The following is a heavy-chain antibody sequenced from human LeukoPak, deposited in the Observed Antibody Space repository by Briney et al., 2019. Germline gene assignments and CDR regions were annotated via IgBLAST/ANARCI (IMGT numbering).Heavy chain of an antibody. V-gene: IGHV4-61*08. CDR2: IYKIGTT. CDR3: VIGVGWQPDY. Sequence: PSETLSLTCTVSGGSISSGDYFWSWIRQPPGKGLEWIGHIYKIGTTNYNPSLKSRLTISADTSKNQFSLQLRPVTAADTAVYYCVIGVGWQPDYWGQGALVTVSS. CDR1: GGSISSGDYF. J-gene: IGHJ4*02. D-gene: IGHD2-15*01.